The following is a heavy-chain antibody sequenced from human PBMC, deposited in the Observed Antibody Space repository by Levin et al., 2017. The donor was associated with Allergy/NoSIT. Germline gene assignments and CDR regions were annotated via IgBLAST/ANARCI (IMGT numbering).Heavy chain of an antibody. CDR2: ISGSTSYI. CDR3: ARTRLRPYNWFDP. D-gene: IGHD5-12*01. V-gene: IGHV3-21*01. Sequence: GGSLRLSCAASGFTFSSYSMNWVRQAPGKGLEWVSSISGSTSYIYYADSVKGRFTISRDNAKNSLYLQMNSLRAEDTAVYYCARTRLRPYNWFDPWGQGTLVTVSS. CDR1: GFTFSSYS. J-gene: IGHJ5*02.